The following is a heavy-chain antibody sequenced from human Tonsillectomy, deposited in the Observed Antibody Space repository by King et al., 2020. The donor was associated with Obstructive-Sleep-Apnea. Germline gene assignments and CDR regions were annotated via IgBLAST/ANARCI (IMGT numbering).Heavy chain of an antibody. CDR2: IFYTGST. Sequence: QLQESGPGLVKPSETLSLTCTVSGGSISSSSYYWGWIRQPPGKGLEWIGSIFYTGSTIYNSSLKRRVTISVDTSKNQFSLKLSSVTAADTAVYYCARVDDNSGCFYFDYWGQGTLATVSS. V-gene: IGHV4-39*07. CDR3: ARVDDNSGCFYFDY. J-gene: IGHJ4*02. CDR1: GGSISSSSYY. D-gene: IGHD6-19*01.